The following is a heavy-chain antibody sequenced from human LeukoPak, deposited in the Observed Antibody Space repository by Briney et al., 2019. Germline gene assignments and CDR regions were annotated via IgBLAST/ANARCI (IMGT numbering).Heavy chain of an antibody. CDR2: INHNGNVN. V-gene: IGHV3-7*03. D-gene: IGHD3-16*01. Sequence: GGSLRLSCAVSGFTFTSYWMNWARQAPGKGLEWVASINHNGNVNYYVDSVKGRFTISRDNAKNSLYLQMSNLRAEDTAVYFCARGGGLDVWGQGATVTVSS. CDR1: GFTFTSYW. CDR3: ARGGGLDV. J-gene: IGHJ6*02.